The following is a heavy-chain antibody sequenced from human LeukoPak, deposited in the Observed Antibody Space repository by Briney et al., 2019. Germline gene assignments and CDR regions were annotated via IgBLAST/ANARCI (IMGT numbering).Heavy chain of an antibody. V-gene: IGHV1-69*05. J-gene: IGHJ4*02. CDR3: ASYVVATIEGSGYFDY. D-gene: IGHD5-12*01. CDR2: IMPIFSTA. CDR1: GGTFNSYT. Sequence: ASVKVSCKASGGTFNSYTITWVRQAPGQGLEWMGGIMPIFSTANYTQKFQGRVTMTRNTSISTAYMELSSLRSEDTAVYYCASYVVATIEGSGYFDYWGQGTLVTVSS.